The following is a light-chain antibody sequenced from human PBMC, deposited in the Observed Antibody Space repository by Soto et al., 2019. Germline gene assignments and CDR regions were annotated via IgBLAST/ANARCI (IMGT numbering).Light chain of an antibody. V-gene: IGLV2-8*01. CDR1: SSDVGGYDY. CDR2: EVS. J-gene: IGLJ2*01. Sequence: QSALTQPPSASGSPGQSVTISCTGTSSDVGGYDYVSWYQQFPGKAPKLMIYEVSKRSSGVPDRFSGSKSGNTASLTVSGLHAEDEDDYYCGSYAGSNNVLFGGGTKLTVL. CDR3: GSYAGSNNVL.